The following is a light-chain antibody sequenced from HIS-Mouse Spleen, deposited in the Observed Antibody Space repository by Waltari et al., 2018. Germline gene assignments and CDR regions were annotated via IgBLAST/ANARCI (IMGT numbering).Light chain of an antibody. CDR2: AAS. CDR3: QQLKSYPPT. CDR1: QGISSY. J-gene: IGKJ1*01. Sequence: DIQLTQSPSFLSASVGDRVTITCRASQGISSYLAWYQQKPGKAPKLLIYAASTLQSGVPSRFSGSGSGTKFTLPISSLQPEDFATYYCQQLKSYPPTVGQGTKVEIK. V-gene: IGKV1-9*01.